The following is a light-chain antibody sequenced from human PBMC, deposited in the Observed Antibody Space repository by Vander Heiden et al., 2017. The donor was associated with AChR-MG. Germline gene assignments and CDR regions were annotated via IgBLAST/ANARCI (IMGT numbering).Light chain of an antibody. V-gene: IGKV3-20*01. CDR3: QQYGSSPLLT. CDR2: GAS. Sequence: EIVLTQSPGTLSLSPGERATLSCRASQSVSSSYLAWYQQKPCQAPRLLIYGASSRATGIPDRFSGSGSGTDFTLTISRLEPEDFAVYYCQQYGSSPLLTFGGGTKVEIK. J-gene: IGKJ4*01. CDR1: QSVSSSY.